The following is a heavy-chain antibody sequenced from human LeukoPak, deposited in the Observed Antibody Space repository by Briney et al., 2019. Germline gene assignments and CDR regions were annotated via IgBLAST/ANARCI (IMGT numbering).Heavy chain of an antibody. J-gene: IGHJ4*02. Sequence: GGSLRLSCAASAFTFRNYAMHWVRQAPGKGLEWVSGITGSGGNTYYADSVKGRFTISRDNSKNTLYLQMNSLRAEDTAVYYCAKDLQYYYDSSGYQGGYWGQGTLVTVSS. D-gene: IGHD3-22*01. CDR2: ITGSGGNT. CDR1: AFTFRNYA. V-gene: IGHV3-23*01. CDR3: AKDLQYYYDSSGYQGGY.